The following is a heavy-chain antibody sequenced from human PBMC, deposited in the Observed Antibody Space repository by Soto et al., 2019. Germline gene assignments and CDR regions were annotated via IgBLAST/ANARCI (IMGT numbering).Heavy chain of an antibody. D-gene: IGHD3-16*02. CDR3: ARVEADYIWGSYRPRGQGSAY. CDR2: IYYSGST. V-gene: IGHV4-31*03. CDR1: GGSISSGGYY. Sequence: SETLSLTCTVSGGSISSGGYYWSWIRQHPGKGLEWIGYIYYSGSTYYNPSLKGRVTISVDTSKNQFSLKLSSVTAADTAVYYCARVEADYIWGSYRPRGQGSAYWGNGTLVTVPS. J-gene: IGHJ4*01.